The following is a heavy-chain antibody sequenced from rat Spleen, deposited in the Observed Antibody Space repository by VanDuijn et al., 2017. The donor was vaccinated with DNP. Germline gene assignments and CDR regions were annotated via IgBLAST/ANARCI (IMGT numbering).Heavy chain of an antibody. CDR2: ISPSGGST. CDR3: ARHYGGYLYYFDY. Sequence: EVQLVESGGGLVQPGRSLKLSCAASGFIFSKYGMAWVRQAPAKGLEWVATISPSGGSTYYRDSVKGRFTISRDNAKSTLYLQMNSLRSEDTATYYCARHYGGYLYYFDYWGHGVMVTVSS. CDR1: GFIFSKYG. V-gene: IGHV5-29*01. J-gene: IGHJ2*01. D-gene: IGHD1-11*01.